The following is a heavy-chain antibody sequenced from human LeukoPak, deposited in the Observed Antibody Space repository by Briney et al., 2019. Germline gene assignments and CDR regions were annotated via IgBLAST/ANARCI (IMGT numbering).Heavy chain of an antibody. CDR2: IRYDGSNK. D-gene: IGHD2-2*01. V-gene: IGHV3-30*02. CDR3: AKSGALYPPQDCSSTSCPIDY. CDR1: GFTFSSYG. Sequence: PGGSLRLSCAASGFTFSSYGMHWVRQAPGKGLEWVAFIRYDGSNKYYADSVKGRFTISRDNSKNTLYLQMNSLRAEDTAVYYCAKSGALYPPQDCSSTSCPIDYWGQGTLVTVSS. J-gene: IGHJ4*02.